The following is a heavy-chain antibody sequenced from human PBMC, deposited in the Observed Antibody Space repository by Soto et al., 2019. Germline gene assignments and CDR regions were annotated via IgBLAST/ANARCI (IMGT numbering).Heavy chain of an antibody. J-gene: IGHJ6*02. D-gene: IGHD3-10*01. CDR2: TCPTFGIT. Sequence: QVQVVQSGAEVKKPGSAVTVSCQTSGGTFNTYGISWVRQAPGQGFEWMGGTCPTFGITDYSQNFQDRVTLTADESPRTSYMELRNLRSGDTGVYFCATGTPGKTMGGGGAPEYIYNMNVWGHGTAVTVSS. V-gene: IGHV1-69*01. CDR1: GGTFNTYG. CDR3: ATGTPGKTMGGGGAPEYIYNMNV.